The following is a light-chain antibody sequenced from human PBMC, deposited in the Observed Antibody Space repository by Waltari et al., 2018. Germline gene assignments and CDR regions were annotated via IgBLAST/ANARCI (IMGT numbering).Light chain of an antibody. Sequence: QSALTQPRSVSGSPGQSVTISCTGTSSDVGGYNYVSWYQQYPGKAPKLMIYDVSKRPSGGPDRFAGSKSGNTASLTISGLQAEDEADYYCCSHAGTYVVFGGGTKLTVL. J-gene: IGLJ2*01. CDR3: CSHAGTYVV. CDR1: SSDVGGYNY. CDR2: DVS. V-gene: IGLV2-11*01.